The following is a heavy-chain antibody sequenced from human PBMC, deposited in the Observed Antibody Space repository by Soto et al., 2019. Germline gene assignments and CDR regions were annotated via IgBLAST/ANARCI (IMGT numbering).Heavy chain of an antibody. CDR3: AREVGDCSSTSCPNWFDP. CDR1: GGTFSSYA. Sequence: GASVKVSCKASGGTFSSYAISWVRQAPGQGLEWMGGIIPIFGTANYAQKFQGRVTITADESTSTAYMELSSLRSEDTAVYYCAREVGDCSSTSCPNWFDPWGPGTLVTVSS. D-gene: IGHD2-2*01. J-gene: IGHJ5*02. V-gene: IGHV1-69*13. CDR2: IIPIFGTA.